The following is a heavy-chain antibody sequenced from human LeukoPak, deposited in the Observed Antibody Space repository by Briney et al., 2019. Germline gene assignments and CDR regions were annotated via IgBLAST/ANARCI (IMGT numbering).Heavy chain of an antibody. D-gene: IGHD3-3*01. J-gene: IGHJ4*02. CDR1: GGTFSSYA. CDR3: ARDQGSHILEWSAMIN. Sequence: SVKVSCKASGGTFSSYAISWVRQAPGQGLEWMGGIIPIFGTANYVQKFQGRVTITADKSTSTAYMELSSLRSEDTAVYYCARDQGSHILEWSAMINWGQGTLVTVSS. CDR2: IIPIFGTA. V-gene: IGHV1-69*06.